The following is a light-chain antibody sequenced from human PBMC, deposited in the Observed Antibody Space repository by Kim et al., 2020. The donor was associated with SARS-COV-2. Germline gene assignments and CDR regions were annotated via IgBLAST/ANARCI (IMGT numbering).Light chain of an antibody. J-gene: IGKJ3*01. Sequence: VSPGERATLSCRASQSVSSNLAWYQQKPGQAPRLLIYGASTRATGIPARFSGSGSGTEFILTISSLQSEDFAVYYCQQYNNWPLFTFGPGTKWISN. V-gene: IGKV3-15*01. CDR3: QQYNNWPLFT. CDR1: QSVSSN. CDR2: GAS.